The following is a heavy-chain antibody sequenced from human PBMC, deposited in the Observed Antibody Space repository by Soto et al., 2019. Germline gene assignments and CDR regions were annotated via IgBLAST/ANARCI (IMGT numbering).Heavy chain of an antibody. CDR1: GFTFSTYG. J-gene: IGHJ4*02. Sequence: QVQLVESGGGVVQPGRSLRLSCAASGFTFSTYGMHWVRQAPGKGLEWVAVTSYDGSNKYYADSVKGRFTISRDNSKNTLYLQMNRLRAEDTAVYDCATRVLTGQFDDWGQGTLVTVSS. CDR2: TSYDGSNK. V-gene: IGHV3-30*03. CDR3: ATRVLTGQFDD. D-gene: IGHD2-8*01.